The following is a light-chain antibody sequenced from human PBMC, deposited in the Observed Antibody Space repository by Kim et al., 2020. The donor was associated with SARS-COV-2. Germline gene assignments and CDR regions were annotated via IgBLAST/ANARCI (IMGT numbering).Light chain of an antibody. CDR1: QGISNY. CDR3: QKYNSAPRT. CDR2: AGS. V-gene: IGKV1-27*01. J-gene: IGKJ1*01. Sequence: ASVGDRVTLTCRASQGISNYLAWYQQKPGKVPKLLIYAGSSLQSGVPSRFSGSRSGTNFTLTISSLQPEDVAIYYCQKYNSAPRTFGQGTKVDIK.